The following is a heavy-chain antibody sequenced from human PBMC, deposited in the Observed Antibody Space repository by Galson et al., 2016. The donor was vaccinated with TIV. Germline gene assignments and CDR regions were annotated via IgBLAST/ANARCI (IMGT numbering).Heavy chain of an antibody. CDR2: ISDGGNT. CDR3: ARDRVVDATYYYYYYGMDV. V-gene: IGHV3-66*02. D-gene: IGHD2-15*01. CDR1: GLSVSINY. J-gene: IGHJ6*02. Sequence: SLRLSCAASGLSVSINYMTWVRQAPGKGLEWVSLISDGGNTYYPDSVKGRFTISRDNSKNTLYLQMSSLRVEDTAGYYCARDRVVDATYYYYYYGMDVWGQGTAVTVSS.